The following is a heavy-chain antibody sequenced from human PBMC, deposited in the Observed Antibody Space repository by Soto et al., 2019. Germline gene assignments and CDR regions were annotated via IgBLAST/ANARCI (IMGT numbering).Heavy chain of an antibody. V-gene: IGHV1-24*01. Sequence: ASVKVSCKVSGYTLTELSMHWVRQAPGKGLEWMGGFDPEDGETIYAQKFQGRVTMTEDTSTDTAYMELSSLRSEDTAVYYCATGPPLTDLIYYYYMDVWGKGTTVTVSS. CDR1: GYTLTELS. J-gene: IGHJ6*03. CDR3: ATGPPLTDLIYYYYMDV. CDR2: FDPEDGET.